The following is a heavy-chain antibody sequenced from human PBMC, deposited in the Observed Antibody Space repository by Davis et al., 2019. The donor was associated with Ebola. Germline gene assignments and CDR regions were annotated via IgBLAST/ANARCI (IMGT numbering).Heavy chain of an antibody. J-gene: IGHJ4*02. V-gene: IGHV1-46*01. CDR1: GNTFSSYY. CDR2: INPSGGNT. CDR3: ARERGGNYGGSYFDY. Sequence: AASVKVSCKASGNTFSSYYLHWVRQAPGQGLEWMGIINPSGGNTGYAQRFQGRVTITAEESTTTAYMELSSLRSEDTAVYYCARERGGNYGGSYFDYWGQGTLVTVSS. D-gene: IGHD4/OR15-4a*01.